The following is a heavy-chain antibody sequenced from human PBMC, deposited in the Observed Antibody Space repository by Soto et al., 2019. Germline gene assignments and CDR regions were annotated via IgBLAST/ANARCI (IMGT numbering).Heavy chain of an antibody. J-gene: IGHJ4*02. CDR2: ISGSDGST. V-gene: IGHV3-23*01. D-gene: IGHD2-2*01. CDR1: GFTFSSYA. CDR3: AKDASYPAAEPDY. Sequence: EVQLLESGGGLVQPGGSLRLSCAASGFTFSSYAMSWVRQAPGKGLEWVSGISGSDGSTYYEDSVKGRFTLSRDNSKHTLYLQMNSLRAEDTAVYYCAKDASYPAAEPDYWGQGTLVTVSS.